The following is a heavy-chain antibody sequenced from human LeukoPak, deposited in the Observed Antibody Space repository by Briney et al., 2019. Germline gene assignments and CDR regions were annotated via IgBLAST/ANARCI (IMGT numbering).Heavy chain of an antibody. D-gene: IGHD5-18*01. CDR1: GESISSGFYY. V-gene: IGHV4-61*02. CDR2: IYTSGST. Sequence: PSETLSLTCTVSGESISSGFYYWSWIRQPAGKGLEWIGRIYTSGSTNYNPSLKSRISISVDTSKNQFSLKLTSVTAADTAVYYCARDLGGYSDGSYYYYMDVWGKGTTVTVSS. CDR3: ARDLGGYSDGSYYYYMDV. J-gene: IGHJ6*03.